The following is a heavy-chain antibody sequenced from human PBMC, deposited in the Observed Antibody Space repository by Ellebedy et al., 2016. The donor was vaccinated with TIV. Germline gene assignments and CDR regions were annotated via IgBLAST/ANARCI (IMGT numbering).Heavy chain of an antibody. CDR3: ARVVWQQPVSYAFDF. J-gene: IGHJ3*01. D-gene: IGHD6-13*01. Sequence: MPSETLSLTCAVSGGSISSSNWWSWVRQPPGKGLEWIGEIYHSGSTNYNPSLKSRVTISVDKSKNQFSLRLTSVTAADTAVYYCARVVWQQPVSYAFDFWGRGTMVTVSS. CDR1: GGSISSSNW. V-gene: IGHV4-4*02. CDR2: IYHSGST.